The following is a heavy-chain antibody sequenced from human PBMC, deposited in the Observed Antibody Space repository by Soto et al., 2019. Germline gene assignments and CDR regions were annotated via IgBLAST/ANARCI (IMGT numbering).Heavy chain of an antibody. Sequence: QVQLVESGGGVVQPGRSLRLSCAASGFTFSSYGMHWVRQAPGKGLEWVAVIWYDGTNKYYVDSVKGRFTISKDNSKNTLDQQMNSLRVEDTAIYYCARDIGDQTSRWTDAFDIWGQGTMVTVSS. V-gene: IGHV3-33*01. CDR2: IWYDGTNK. CDR3: ARDIGDQTSRWTDAFDI. CDR1: GFTFSSYG. J-gene: IGHJ3*02. D-gene: IGHD6-13*01.